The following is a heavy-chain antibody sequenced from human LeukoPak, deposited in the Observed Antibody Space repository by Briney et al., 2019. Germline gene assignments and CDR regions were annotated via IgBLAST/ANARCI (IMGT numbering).Heavy chain of an antibody. CDR3: ASAQGLVPFDY. CDR1: GDRFTNYG. CDR2: ISNYNGKT. J-gene: IGHJ4*02. D-gene: IGHD6-19*01. V-gene: IGHV1-18*01. Sequence: ASVKVSCKASGDRFTNYGISWVRQAPGQGLEWMGWISNYNGKTYYAQKLQGRVTVATDTSTSTAYMELRSLTSGDPAVYYCASAQGLVPFDYWGQGTLVTVCS.